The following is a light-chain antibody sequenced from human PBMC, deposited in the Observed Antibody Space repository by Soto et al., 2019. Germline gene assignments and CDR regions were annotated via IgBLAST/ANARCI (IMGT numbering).Light chain of an antibody. CDR3: QQTSSTPT. CDR1: QSIRWY. V-gene: IGKV1-39*01. J-gene: IGKJ4*01. CDR2: AAS. Sequence: DSQLTQSPYSLSASVGDRVTITCRASQSIRWYLNWYQQKLGKTPKLLIYAASSLQTGVSSRFSCRLSGTDFTLTISNLQPEDLATYYCQQTSSTPTFGGGHNVEIK.